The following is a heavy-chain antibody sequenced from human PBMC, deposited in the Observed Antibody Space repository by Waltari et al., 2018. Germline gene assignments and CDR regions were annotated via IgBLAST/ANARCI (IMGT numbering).Heavy chain of an antibody. Sequence: QVQLVQSGAEVKKPGASVKVSCKAAGYTFTSYDINWVRQATGQGLAWMGWINPNSCNTGYAQKFQGIVTITRNTSISTAYMERSSLSSEDTAVYYCATRDGYNALLRYWGQGTLVTVSS. V-gene: IGHV1-8*03. D-gene: IGHD5-12*01. CDR3: ATRDGYNALLRY. CDR1: GYTFTSYD. J-gene: IGHJ4*02. CDR2: INPNSCNT.